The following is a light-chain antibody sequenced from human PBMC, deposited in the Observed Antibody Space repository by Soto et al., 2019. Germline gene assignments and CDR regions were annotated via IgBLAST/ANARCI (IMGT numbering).Light chain of an antibody. V-gene: IGLV2-14*01. Sequence: QSALTQPASVSGSPGQSITISCTGTSSDVGSYNYVSWYQHHPGKAPKVIIYEVANRPSEISNRFSGSKSGNTAYLTISGLQAEDEADYYCSSYTTTSTLVFAGGPKLTVL. CDR2: EVA. CDR3: SSYTTTSTLV. J-gene: IGLJ2*01. CDR1: SSDVGSYNY.